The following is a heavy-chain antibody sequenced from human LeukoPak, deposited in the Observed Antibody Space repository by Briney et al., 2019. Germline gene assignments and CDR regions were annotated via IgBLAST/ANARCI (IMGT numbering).Heavy chain of an antibody. V-gene: IGHV3-33*06. J-gene: IGHJ4*02. Sequence: GGSLRLSCAASGFTFSSYGMHWVRQAPGKGLGWVAVIWYDGSNKYYADSVKGRFTISRDNSKNTLYLQMNSLRAEDTAVYYCAKGSGYYDSSGYSDYWGQGTLITVSS. CDR3: AKGSGYYDSSGYSDY. D-gene: IGHD3-22*01. CDR2: IWYDGSNK. CDR1: GFTFSSYG.